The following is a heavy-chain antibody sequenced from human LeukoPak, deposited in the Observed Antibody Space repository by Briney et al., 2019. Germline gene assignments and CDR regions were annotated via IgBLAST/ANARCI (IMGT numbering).Heavy chain of an antibody. CDR1: GGSISSYY. J-gene: IGHJ6*02. CDR3: ARDHSYYGSGYYYGMDV. Sequence: SEPLSLTCTVSGGSISSYYWSWIRQPPGKGLEWIGYIYYSGSTNYNPSLKSRVTISVDTSKNQFSLKLSSVTAADTAVYYCARDHSYYGSGYYYGMDVWGQGTTVTVSS. D-gene: IGHD3-10*01. V-gene: IGHV4-59*01. CDR2: IYYSGST.